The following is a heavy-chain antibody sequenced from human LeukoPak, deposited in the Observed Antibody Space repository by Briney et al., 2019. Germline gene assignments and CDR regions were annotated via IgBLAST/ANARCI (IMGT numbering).Heavy chain of an antibody. CDR3: ASVDYADAGTAFDI. Sequence: ASVKVSCKTPGYTSNAYDVPWVRQASGQGFEWLGWVIPNSGNTAYAQNFQDRVTITRNSSTDTAYLELSSLRSEDTAVYYCASVDYADAGTAFDIWGHGTMVIVSS. CDR2: VIPNSGNT. J-gene: IGHJ3*02. V-gene: IGHV1-8*03. D-gene: IGHD4-17*01. CDR1: GYTSNAYD.